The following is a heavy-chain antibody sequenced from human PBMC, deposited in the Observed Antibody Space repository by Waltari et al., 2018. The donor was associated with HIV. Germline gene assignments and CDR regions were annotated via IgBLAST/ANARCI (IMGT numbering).Heavy chain of an antibody. CDR1: GGSISSYY. CDR2: IYYSGGT. J-gene: IGHJ3*02. CDR3: ARGGYSGSYRDAFDI. Sequence: QVQLQESGPGLVKPSETLSLTCTVSGGSISSYYWSWIRQPPGKGLEWIWYIYYSGGTNYNPSLKSRVTISVDTSKNQFSLKLSSVTAADTAVYYCARGGYSGSYRDAFDIWGQGTMVTVSS. D-gene: IGHD1-26*01. V-gene: IGHV4-59*01.